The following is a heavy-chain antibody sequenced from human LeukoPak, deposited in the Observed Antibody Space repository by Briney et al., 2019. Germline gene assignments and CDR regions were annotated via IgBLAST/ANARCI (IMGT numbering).Heavy chain of an antibody. CDR2: INHSGST. V-gene: IGHV4-34*01. D-gene: IGHD2-2*01. Sequence: SETLSLTCAVYSGSFSGYYWSWIRQPPGKGLEWIGEINHSGSTNYNPSLKSRVTISVDTSKNQYSLKLSSVTAADTAVYYCARGQLDYWGQGTLVTVYS. CDR1: SGSFSGYY. J-gene: IGHJ4*02. CDR3: ARGQLDY.